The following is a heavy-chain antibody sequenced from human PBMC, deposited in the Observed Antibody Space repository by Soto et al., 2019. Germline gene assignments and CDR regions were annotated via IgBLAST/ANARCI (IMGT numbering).Heavy chain of an antibody. V-gene: IGHV3-23*01. Sequence: PGGSLRLSCAASGFTFSSYAMSWVRQAPGKGLEWVSAISGSGGSTYYADSVKGRFTISRDNSKNTLYLQMNSLRAEDTAVYYCAKDIRPSPIWISHYDPRSDYWGQGTLVTVSS. CDR2: ISGSGGST. D-gene: IGHD3-22*01. CDR3: AKDIRPSPIWISHYDPRSDY. CDR1: GFTFSSYA. J-gene: IGHJ4*02.